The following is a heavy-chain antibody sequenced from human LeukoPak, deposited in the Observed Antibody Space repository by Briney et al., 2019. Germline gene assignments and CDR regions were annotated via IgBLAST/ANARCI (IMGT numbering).Heavy chain of an antibody. Sequence: GGSLRLSCAASGFTFFTYSMNWVRQAPGRGLEWISKISDSNGAIDYADSVKGRFTISRDNAKNSLYLQMNCLRAEDTAVYYCARGFAYNDFWSGYSLTYMDVWGKGTTVTVSS. CDR1: GFTFFTYS. CDR2: ISDSNGAI. CDR3: ARGFAYNDFWSGYSLTYMDV. D-gene: IGHD3-3*01. V-gene: IGHV3-48*04. J-gene: IGHJ6*03.